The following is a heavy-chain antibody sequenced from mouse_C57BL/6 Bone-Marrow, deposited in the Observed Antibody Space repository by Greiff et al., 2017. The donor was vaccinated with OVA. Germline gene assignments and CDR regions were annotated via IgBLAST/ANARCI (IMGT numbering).Heavy chain of an antibody. CDR1: GYTFTSYW. CDR2: IDPSDSYT. D-gene: IGHD3-2*02. Sequence: QVQLQQPGAELVMPGASVKLSCKASGYTFTSYWMHWVKQRPGQGLEWIGEIDPSDSYTNYNQKFKGKSTLTVDKSSSTAYMQLSSLTSEDSAVYCWASERGAAQARYYFDCGGRGTTLTVSA. J-gene: IGHJ2*01. V-gene: IGHV1-69*01. CDR3: ASERGAAQARYYFDC.